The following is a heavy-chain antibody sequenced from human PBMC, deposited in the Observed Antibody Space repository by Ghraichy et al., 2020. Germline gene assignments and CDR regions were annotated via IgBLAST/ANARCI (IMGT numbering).Heavy chain of an antibody. V-gene: IGHV4-34*01. D-gene: IGHD4-17*01. CDR1: GGSFSGYY. CDR3: ARLRQDYFDY. J-gene: IGHJ4*02. CDR2: INHSGST. Sequence: SETLALTCAVYGGSFSGYYWSWIRQPPGKGLEWIGEINHSGSTNYNPSLKSRVTISVDTSKNQFSLKLSSVTAADTAVYYCARLRQDYFDYWGQGTLVTVSS.